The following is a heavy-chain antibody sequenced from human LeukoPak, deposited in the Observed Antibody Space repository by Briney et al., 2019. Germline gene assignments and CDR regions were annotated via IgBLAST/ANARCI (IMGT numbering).Heavy chain of an antibody. V-gene: IGHV3-23*01. CDR2: ISYTTETT. CDR1: EITLSSYG. J-gene: IGHJ4*02. D-gene: IGHD2-21*02. Sequence: TGGSLRLSCAASEITLSSYGMSWVRQAPGKGLEWVSAISYTTETTYYADSVKDRFSISRDNSKNTLYLQLSNLRAEDTAVYYCAKTSWDSGGDREKYWGQGTLVTVSS. CDR3: AKTSWDSGGDREKY.